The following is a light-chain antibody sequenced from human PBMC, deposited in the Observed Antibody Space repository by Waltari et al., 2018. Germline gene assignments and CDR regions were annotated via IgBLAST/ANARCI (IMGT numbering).Light chain of an antibody. Sequence: QFGLTQPAPVPGSPGQSTSISCYGTSSDVGNYNLVSWYQQYPGKAPKLMVYEVTKRTSGVSERFSGSKSGNTASLTIYGLQSEDEADYYCCSYAGLGIYVFGTGTKVTVL. J-gene: IGLJ1*01. CDR2: EVT. CDR3: CSYAGLGIYV. V-gene: IGLV2-23*02. CDR1: SSDVGNYNL.